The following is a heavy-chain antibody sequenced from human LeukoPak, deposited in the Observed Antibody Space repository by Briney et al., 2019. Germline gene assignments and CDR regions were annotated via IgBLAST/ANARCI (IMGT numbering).Heavy chain of an antibody. CDR3: AREPRGPATIFKYFDY. Sequence: GGSRRLPCAAWGFPLSRYGMQWVRQAPDKGREWGGGIWYDGRKKDYADPVKGRFTISRDKPKNTLSLQMNSLRAEDTAIYYCAREPRGPATIFKYFDYWGQGTLVTVSS. CDR2: IWYDGRKK. CDR1: GFPLSRYG. D-gene: IGHD2-2*02. J-gene: IGHJ4*02. V-gene: IGHV3-33*01.